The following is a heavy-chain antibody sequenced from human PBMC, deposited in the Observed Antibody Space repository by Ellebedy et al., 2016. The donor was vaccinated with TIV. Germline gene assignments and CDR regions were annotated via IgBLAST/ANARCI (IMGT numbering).Heavy chain of an antibody. D-gene: IGHD1-1*01. V-gene: IGHV1-3*01. J-gene: IGHJ4*02. Sequence: AASVKVSCKASGYIFTKFAIHWLRQASGQGLEWMGWINVGNGNTKYSQAFQGRVSITRDTAATTAFMELSSLRSEDTAVYYCAKDHPNDDQTIDYWGQGTLVTVSS. CDR2: INVGNGNT. CDR1: GYIFTKFA. CDR3: AKDHPNDDQTIDY.